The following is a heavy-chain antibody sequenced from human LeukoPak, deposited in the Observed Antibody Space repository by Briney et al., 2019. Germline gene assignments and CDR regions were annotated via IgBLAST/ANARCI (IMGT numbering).Heavy chain of an antibody. Sequence: GASVKVSCKASGYTFTNYGISWVRQAPGQGLEWMGWISAYNGNTNYAQKLQGRVTMTTDTSTSTAYMELRSLRSDDTAVYYCARAPLEVVVPAVPYYYYYGMDVWGQGTTVTVSS. CDR3: ARAPLEVVVPAVPYYYYYGMDV. D-gene: IGHD2-2*01. CDR1: GYTFTNYG. J-gene: IGHJ6*02. CDR2: ISAYNGNT. V-gene: IGHV1-18*01.